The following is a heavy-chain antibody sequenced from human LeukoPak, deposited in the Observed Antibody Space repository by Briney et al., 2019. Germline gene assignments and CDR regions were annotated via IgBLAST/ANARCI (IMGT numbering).Heavy chain of an antibody. CDR1: GFTLTNHG. D-gene: IGHD2-15*01. CDR2: ITGTGGK. V-gene: IGHV3-23*01. Sequence: GGSLRLSCAVSGFTLTNHGVSWVGQASGKGLEWVSIITGTGGKYYGDSVKGRFVLSRDNSKNTVYMQMSSLRAEDTATYYCAKDYCRDGNCPFPFLDSWGQGTQVTVSS. CDR3: AKDYCRDGNCPFPFLDS. J-gene: IGHJ4*02.